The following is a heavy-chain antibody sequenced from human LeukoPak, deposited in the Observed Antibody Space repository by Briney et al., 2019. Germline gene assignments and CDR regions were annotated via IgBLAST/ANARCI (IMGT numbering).Heavy chain of an antibody. Sequence: ASVKVSCKASGYTFTSYYMHWVRQPPGQGLEWMGIINPSGGSTSYPQKFQGRVTMTRDTSTSTVYMELSSLRSEDTAVYYCARDGYTNYFDYWGQGTLVTVSS. CDR3: ARDGYTNYFDY. CDR2: INPSGGST. V-gene: IGHV1-46*01. CDR1: GYTFTSYY. D-gene: IGHD5-24*01. J-gene: IGHJ4*02.